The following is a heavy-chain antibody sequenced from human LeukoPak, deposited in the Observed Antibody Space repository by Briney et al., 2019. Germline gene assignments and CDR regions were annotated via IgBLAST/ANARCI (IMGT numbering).Heavy chain of an antibody. CDR3: TRVTYGSGTYEAFDY. CDR2: IKQDGSEK. CDR1: GFTFSSYW. Sequence: GGSLRLSCAASGFTFSSYWMSWVRQAPGKGLEWVANIKQDGSEKYYVDSVKGRFTISRDNSKNTLYLQMNSLRAEDTAVYYCTRVTYGSGTYEAFDYWGQGTLVTVSS. D-gene: IGHD3-10*01. J-gene: IGHJ4*02. V-gene: IGHV3-7*03.